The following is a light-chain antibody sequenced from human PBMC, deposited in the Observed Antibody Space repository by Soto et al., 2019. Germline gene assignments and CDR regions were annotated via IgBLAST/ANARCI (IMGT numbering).Light chain of an antibody. CDR2: GAS. J-gene: IGKJ5*01. CDR3: QRYNNWLIT. Sequence: EIVLTQSPATLSLSPGERATLSCRASQSVSSYLAWYQQKPGQAPRLLIYGASTRATGIPARFSGSGSGTEFTLTISSLQSEDFAVYFCQRYNNWLITFGQGTRLEIK. CDR1: QSVSSY. V-gene: IGKV3-15*01.